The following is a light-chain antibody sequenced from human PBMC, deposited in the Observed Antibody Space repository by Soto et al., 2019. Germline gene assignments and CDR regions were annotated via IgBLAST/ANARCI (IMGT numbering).Light chain of an antibody. V-gene: IGKV1-5*03. CDR2: KTS. J-gene: IGKJ1*01. CDR1: QSLNMW. CDR3: QHWTDYSWT. Sequence: DIHMTQSPSTLSASVGDRVTITCRASQSLNMWLAWYQQKQGKAPNLLIYKTSSLESGVTSRFSGSGSGTEFTLTISSLQPDDFATYYCQHWTDYSWTFGQGTKVEVK.